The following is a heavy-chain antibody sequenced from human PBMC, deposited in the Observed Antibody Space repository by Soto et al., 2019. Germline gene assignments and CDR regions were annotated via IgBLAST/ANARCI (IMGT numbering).Heavy chain of an antibody. Sequence: QVQLVQSGAEVKKPGASVKVSCKASGYTFTSYYMHWVRQAPGQGLEWMGIITPSGGSTSYAQKFQGRVTMTRDTSTSTVYMELSSLRSVDTAVYYCARASYGDYSLGAFDIWGQGTMVTVSS. V-gene: IGHV1-46*03. CDR1: GYTFTSYY. CDR2: ITPSGGST. J-gene: IGHJ3*02. CDR3: ARASYGDYSLGAFDI. D-gene: IGHD4-17*01.